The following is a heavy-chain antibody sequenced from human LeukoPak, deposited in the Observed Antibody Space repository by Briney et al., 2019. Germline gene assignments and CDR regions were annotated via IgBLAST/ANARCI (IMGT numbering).Heavy chain of an antibody. Sequence: PSETLSLTCTVSGGSISTYYWSWIRQSPGKGLECIGYIYYSGSTNYNPSLKSRVTISVDRSKNQFSLKLSSVTAADTAVYYCARLGAGPTYYDFWSGYSSFYFDYWGQGTLVTVSS. J-gene: IGHJ4*02. CDR1: GGSISTYY. CDR3: ARLGAGPTYYDFWSGYSSFYFDY. V-gene: IGHV4-59*08. D-gene: IGHD3-3*01. CDR2: IYYSGST.